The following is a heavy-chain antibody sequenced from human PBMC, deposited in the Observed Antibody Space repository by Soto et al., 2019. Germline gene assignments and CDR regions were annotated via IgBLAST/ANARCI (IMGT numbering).Heavy chain of an antibody. V-gene: IGHV3-30*18. CDR3: AKERSVVDPPAVFDY. Sequence: PGGSLRLSCAASGFTFSSFGMHWVRQAPGKGLEWVAVASYDGSYKYYADSVKGRFTISRDNSKNTLYLQMNSLRAEDTAVYYCAKERSVVDPPAVFDYCGQRSLVTVSS. D-gene: IGHD5-12*01. CDR1: GFTFSSFG. CDR2: ASYDGSYK. J-gene: IGHJ4*02.